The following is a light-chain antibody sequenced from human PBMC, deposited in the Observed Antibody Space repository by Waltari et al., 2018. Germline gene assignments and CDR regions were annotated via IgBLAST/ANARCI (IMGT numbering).Light chain of an antibody. CDR1: QSVSSN. CDR3: QQYNNWPPYT. Sequence: EIVMTQSPATLSVSPGERATLSCRASQSVSSNLAWYQQKPGQAPRLLIYGASTRATGIPARFSGSESGTEFTLNISSMQSEDFAVYYCQQYNNWPPYTFGQGTKLEIK. V-gene: IGKV3-15*01. J-gene: IGKJ2*01. CDR2: GAS.